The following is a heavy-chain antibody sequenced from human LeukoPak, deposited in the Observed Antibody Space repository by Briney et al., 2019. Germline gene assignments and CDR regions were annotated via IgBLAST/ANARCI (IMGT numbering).Heavy chain of an antibody. J-gene: IGHJ4*02. CDR3: ARGVDYYGV. V-gene: IGHV4-34*01. Sequence: PSETLSLTCAVYGGSFSGYSWNWIRQPPVKGLEWIGEINHSGGTNYNPSLKSRVTISVDTSKKQFSLKLSSVTAADTAVYYCARGVDYYGVWSQGTLVTVFS. CDR2: INHSGGT. D-gene: IGHD3-10*01. CDR1: GGSFSGYS.